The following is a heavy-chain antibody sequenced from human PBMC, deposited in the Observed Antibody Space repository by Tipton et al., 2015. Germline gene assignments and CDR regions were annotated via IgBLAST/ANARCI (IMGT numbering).Heavy chain of an antibody. D-gene: IGHD4-17*01. CDR1: GYSFTCYG. CDR3: ARNDYGDYHFDY. J-gene: IGHJ4*02. Sequence: QLVQSGAEVKKPGESLKISCKGSGYSFTCYGISWVRQAPGQGLEWMGWISAYNGNTNYAQKLQGRVTMTTDTSTSTAYMEVRSLRSDDTAVYYCARNDYGDYHFDYWGQGTLVTVSS. V-gene: IGHV1-18*04. CDR2: ISAYNGNT.